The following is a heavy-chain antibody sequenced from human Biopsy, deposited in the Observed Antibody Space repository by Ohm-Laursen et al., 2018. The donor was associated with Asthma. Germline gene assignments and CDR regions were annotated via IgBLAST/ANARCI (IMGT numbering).Heavy chain of an antibody. Sequence: SLRLSCSAPGFTFSSYSMNWVRQAPGKGLEWVSYISSSSSTIYYADSVKGRFTISRDNAKNSLYLQMNSLRGEDMAVYYCARPRWGPYGYWGQGTLVTVSS. J-gene: IGHJ4*02. CDR2: ISSSSSTI. D-gene: IGHD4-17*01. CDR1: GFTFSSYS. V-gene: IGHV3-48*01. CDR3: ARPRWGPYGY.